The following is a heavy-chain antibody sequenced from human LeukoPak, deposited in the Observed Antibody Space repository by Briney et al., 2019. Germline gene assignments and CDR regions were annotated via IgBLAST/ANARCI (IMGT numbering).Heavy chain of an antibody. V-gene: IGHV1-2*02. CDR2: INPNSGGT. Sequence: ASVKVSCKASGYTFTGYYMHWVRQAPGQGLERMGWINPNSGGTNYAQKFQGRVTMTRDTSISTVYMELNTLISDDTAIYYCARYLSGYDYFDYWGQGTLVTVSS. CDR3: ARYLSGYDYFDY. J-gene: IGHJ4*02. D-gene: IGHD5-12*01. CDR1: GYTFTGYY.